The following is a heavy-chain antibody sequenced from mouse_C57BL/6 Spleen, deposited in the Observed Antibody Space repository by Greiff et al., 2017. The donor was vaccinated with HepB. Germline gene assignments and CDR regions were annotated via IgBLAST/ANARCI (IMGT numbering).Heavy chain of an antibody. D-gene: IGHD2-10*01. V-gene: IGHV1-82*01. Sequence: VQLQQSGPELVKPGASVKISCKASGYAFSSSWMNWVKQRPGKGLEWIGRIYPGDGDTNYNGKFKGKATLTADKSSSTAYMQLSSLTSEDSAVYCCARDGDAYSWYFDVWGTGTTVTVSS. CDR3: ARDGDAYSWYFDV. J-gene: IGHJ1*03. CDR2: IYPGDGDT. CDR1: GYAFSSSW.